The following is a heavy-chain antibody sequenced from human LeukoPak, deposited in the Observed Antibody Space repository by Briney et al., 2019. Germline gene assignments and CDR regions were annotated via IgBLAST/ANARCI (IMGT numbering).Heavy chain of an antibody. J-gene: IGHJ4*02. CDR3: ARDTVGVTDY. Sequence: GGSLRLSCAASGFTFSSYSMNWVRQARGKGLEGVSSISSSSSYIYYADSVKGRFTISRDNAKNSLYLQMNSLRAEDTALYYCARDTVGVTDYWGQGTLVTVSS. CDR2: ISSSSSYI. V-gene: IGHV3-21*01. CDR1: GFTFSSYS. D-gene: IGHD1-26*01.